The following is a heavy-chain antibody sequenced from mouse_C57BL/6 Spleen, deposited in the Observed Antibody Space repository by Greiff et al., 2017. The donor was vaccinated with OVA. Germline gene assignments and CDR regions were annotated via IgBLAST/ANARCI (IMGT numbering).Heavy chain of an antibody. Sequence: QVQLQQSGAELVRPGASVKLSCKASGYTFTDYYINWVKQRPGQGLEWIARIYPGSGNTSYHEKFKGKATLTADKASSTAYMQLSSLPSEDSAVYFCARPGGYDGFADWGQGTLVTVSA. CDR2: IYPGSGNT. V-gene: IGHV1-76*01. D-gene: IGHD2-2*01. J-gene: IGHJ3*01. CDR3: ARPGGYDGFAD. CDR1: GYTFTDYY.